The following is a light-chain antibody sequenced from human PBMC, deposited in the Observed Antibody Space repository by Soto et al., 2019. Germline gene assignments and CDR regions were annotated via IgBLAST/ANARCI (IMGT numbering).Light chain of an antibody. Sequence: QSVLTQPASVSGSPGQSITLSCTGTSSDVGGYNYVSWYQQHPGKAPKLMIYEVSNRPSGVSHRFSGSKSGNTASLTVSGLQAEDEADYYCSSYTGGNPSYVFGTGTKVTVL. V-gene: IGLV2-14*01. J-gene: IGLJ1*01. CDR2: EVS. CDR3: SSYTGGNPSYV. CDR1: SSDVGGYNY.